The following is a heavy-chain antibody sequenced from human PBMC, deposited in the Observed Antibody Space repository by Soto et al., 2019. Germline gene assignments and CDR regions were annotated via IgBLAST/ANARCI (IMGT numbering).Heavy chain of an antibody. V-gene: IGHV1-18*01. D-gene: IGHD6-13*01. CDR2: ISPYLGNT. J-gene: IGHJ2*01. CDR3: ASSTRGGYFDL. Sequence: GASVKVSCKASGGTFSSYTISWVRQAPGQGLEWMGWISPYLGNTNYAQKLQGRVTMTTDTSTSTAYMGLRSLRSDDTAVYYCASSTRGGYFDLWGRGTLVTVSS. CDR1: GGTFSSYT.